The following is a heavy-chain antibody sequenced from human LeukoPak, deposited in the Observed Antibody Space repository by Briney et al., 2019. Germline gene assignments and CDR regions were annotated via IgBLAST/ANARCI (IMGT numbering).Heavy chain of an antibody. V-gene: IGHV1-69*13. CDR2: IIPIFGTA. CDR3: VRDGEDGSGSYQLGY. CDR1: GGTFSSYA. J-gene: IGHJ4*02. Sequence: SVKVSCKASGGTFSSYAISWVRQAPGQGLEWMGGIIPIFGTANYAQKFQGRVTITADESTSTAYMELSRLRSDDTAVYYCVRDGEDGSGSYQLGYWGQGTLVTVSS. D-gene: IGHD1-26*01.